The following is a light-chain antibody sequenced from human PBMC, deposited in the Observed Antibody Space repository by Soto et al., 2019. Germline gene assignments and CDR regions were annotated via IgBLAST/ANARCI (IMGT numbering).Light chain of an antibody. Sequence: DIQMTQSPSTLSASIGDRVTITCRASQSISGWLAWYQQKPGKAPKLLIYDASNLESGVPSRFSGSGSGTEFTLTISSLQPDDFPTYYCQQYNRYSSFTFGQGTNLEIK. CDR1: QSISGW. CDR3: QQYNRYSSFT. CDR2: DAS. V-gene: IGKV1-5*01. J-gene: IGKJ2*01.